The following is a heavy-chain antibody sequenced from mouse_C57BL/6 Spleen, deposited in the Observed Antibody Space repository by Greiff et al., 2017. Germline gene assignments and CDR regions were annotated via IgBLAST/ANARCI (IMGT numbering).Heavy chain of an antibody. Sequence: EVQVVESGGDLVKPGGSLKLSCAASGFTFSSYGMSWVRQTPDKRLEWVATISSGGSYTYYPDSVKGRFTISRDNAKNTLYLQMSSLKSEDTAMYYCARHEDYYGSSSYYFDYWGQGTTLTVSS. V-gene: IGHV5-6*01. J-gene: IGHJ2*01. CDR3: ARHEDYYGSSSYYFDY. CDR1: GFTFSSYG. CDR2: ISSGGSYT. D-gene: IGHD1-1*01.